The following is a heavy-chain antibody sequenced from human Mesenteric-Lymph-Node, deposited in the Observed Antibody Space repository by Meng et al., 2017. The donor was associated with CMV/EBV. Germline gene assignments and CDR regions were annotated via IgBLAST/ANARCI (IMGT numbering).Heavy chain of an antibody. CDR1: GYTFTSFD. J-gene: IGHJ4*02. CDR2: MNPNSGNT. Sequence: QEQLVQSGAEVKKPGASVKVSCKASGYTFTSFDINWVRQATGQGPEWMGWMNPNSGNTGYAQKFQGRVTLTRDTSIRTAYMELSSLRSEDTAVYYCARGPSYSSGFPDCWGQGTLVTVSS. V-gene: IGHV1-8*02. CDR3: ARGPSYSSGFPDC. D-gene: IGHD6-19*01.